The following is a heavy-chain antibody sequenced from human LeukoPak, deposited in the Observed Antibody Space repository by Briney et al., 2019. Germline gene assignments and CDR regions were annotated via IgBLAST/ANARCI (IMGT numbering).Heavy chain of an antibody. CDR3: TSFTISSGFP. Sequence: GESLRISCAASGFTFKSAWMNWVRQAPGKGLEWVGRIKSKTDGGTTDYAAPVKGRFSISRDDSTNTLYLQMNSLKAEDTAVYYCTSFTISSGFPWGQGTLVTVSS. V-gene: IGHV3-15*07. CDR2: IKSKTDGGTT. CDR1: GFTFKSAW. D-gene: IGHD6-6*01. J-gene: IGHJ5*02.